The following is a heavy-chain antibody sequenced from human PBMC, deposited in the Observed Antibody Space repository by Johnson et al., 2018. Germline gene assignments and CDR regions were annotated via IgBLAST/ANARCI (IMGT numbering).Heavy chain of an antibody. V-gene: IGHV3-74*01. CDR2: IQGDGTAT. D-gene: IGHD3-16*01. Sequence: VQLQESGGGLVQPGGSLRLSCAASGFAFNTFWMHWVRQVPGKGLVWVSRIQGDGTATDYADSVRGRFTISRDNAKNTLYLQLNSLRPEETAVYYCAKEFEEIATAWYDSADVWGQGTMVTVSS. CDR3: AKEFEEIATAWYDSADV. J-gene: IGHJ3*01. CDR1: GFAFNTFW.